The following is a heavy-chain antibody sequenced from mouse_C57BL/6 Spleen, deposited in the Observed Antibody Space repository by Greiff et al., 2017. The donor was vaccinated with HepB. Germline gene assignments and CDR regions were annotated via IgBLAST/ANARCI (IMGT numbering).Heavy chain of an antibody. J-gene: IGHJ1*03. CDR3: ARVGYYGSSYGYFDV. D-gene: IGHD1-1*01. V-gene: IGHV1-64*01. CDR2: IHPNSGST. CDR1: GYTFTSYW. Sequence: VQLQQPGAELVKPGASVKLSCKASGYTFTSYWMHWVKQRPGQGLEWIGMIHPNSGSTNYNEKFKSKATLTVDKSSSTAYMQLSSLTSEDSAVYYCARVGYYGSSYGYFDVWGTGTTVTVSS.